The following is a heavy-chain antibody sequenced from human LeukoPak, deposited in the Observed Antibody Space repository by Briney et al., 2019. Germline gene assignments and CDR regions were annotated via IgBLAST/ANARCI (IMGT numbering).Heavy chain of an antibody. J-gene: IGHJ4*02. Sequence: GESLKISCKTSGYSFPNYWIGWVRQMPGKGLEWLGDIYPGDSDTIYSPSFQGHVTISADNSITTAYLQWSSLKASDTAIYYCARAGTYGDRSFDFWGQGTLVTVSS. D-gene: IGHD4-17*01. V-gene: IGHV5-51*01. CDR2: IYPGDSDT. CDR1: GYSFPNYW. CDR3: ARAGTYGDRSFDF.